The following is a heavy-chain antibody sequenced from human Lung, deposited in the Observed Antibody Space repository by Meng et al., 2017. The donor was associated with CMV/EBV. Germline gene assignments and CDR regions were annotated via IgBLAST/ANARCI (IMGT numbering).Heavy chain of an antibody. CDR3: ARHFGEWQQPYYYYYGMDV. CDR2: IYYSGST. Sequence: SETLSLXCTVSGGSISSSSYYWGWIRQPPGKGLEWIGSIYYSGSTYYNPSLKSRVTISVDTSKNQFSLKLSSVTAADTAAYYCARHFGEWQQPYYYYYGMDVWGQGNXVNGAS. D-gene: IGHD3-16*01. CDR1: GGSISSSSYY. V-gene: IGHV4-39*01. J-gene: IGHJ6*02.